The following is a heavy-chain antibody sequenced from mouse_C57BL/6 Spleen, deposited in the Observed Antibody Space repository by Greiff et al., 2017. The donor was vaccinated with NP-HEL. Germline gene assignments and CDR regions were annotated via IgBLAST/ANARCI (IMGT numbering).Heavy chain of an antibody. Sequence: VQLQQSGAELVKPGASVKLSCKASGYTFTEYTIHWVKQRSGQGLEWIGWFYPGSGSIKYNEKFKDKATLTADKSSSTVYMEISRLTSEDSAVYFCERKIYYDYDGGRAWFAYWGQGTLVTVSA. D-gene: IGHD2-4*01. CDR1: GYTFTEYT. CDR3: ERKIYYDYDGGRAWFAY. V-gene: IGHV1-62-2*01. CDR2: FYPGSGSI. J-gene: IGHJ3*01.